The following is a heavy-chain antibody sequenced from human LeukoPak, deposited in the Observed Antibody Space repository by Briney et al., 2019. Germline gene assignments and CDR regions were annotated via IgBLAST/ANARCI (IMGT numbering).Heavy chain of an antibody. D-gene: IGHD6-13*01. Sequence: GGSLRLSCAASGFTFSSYSMNWVRQAPGKGLEWVSSISSSSSYIYYADSVKGRFTISRDNAKNSLYLQMNSLRAEDTAVYYCARALTSIAAAGTSYWGQGTLVTVSS. CDR3: ARALTSIAAAGTSY. CDR1: GFTFSSYS. V-gene: IGHV3-21*01. J-gene: IGHJ4*02. CDR2: ISSSSSYI.